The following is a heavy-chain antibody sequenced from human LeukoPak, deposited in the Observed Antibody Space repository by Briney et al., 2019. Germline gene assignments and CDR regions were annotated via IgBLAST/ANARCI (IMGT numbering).Heavy chain of an antibody. CDR2: ISAYNGNT. Sequence: ASVTVSCKASGYTFTSYGISWVRQAPGQGLEWMGWISAYNGNTNYAQKLQGRVTMTTDTSTSTAYMELRSLRSDDTAVYYCARVMDGSGGYYNVLYYYYYGMDVWGQGTTVTVSS. J-gene: IGHJ6*02. V-gene: IGHV1-18*01. D-gene: IGHD3-10*01. CDR1: GYTFTSYG. CDR3: ARVMDGSGGYYNVLYYYYYGMDV.